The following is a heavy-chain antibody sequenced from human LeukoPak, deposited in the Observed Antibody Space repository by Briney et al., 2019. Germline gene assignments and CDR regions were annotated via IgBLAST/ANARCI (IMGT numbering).Heavy chain of an antibody. CDR1: GFTFSSYA. V-gene: IGHV3-7*01. CDR3: ARDSEYFDWSAFDY. D-gene: IGHD3-9*01. CDR2: IKQDGSKT. Sequence: AGGSLRLSCAASGFTFSSYAMSWVRQAPGKGLEWVANIKQDGSKTYYVDSVKGRFTISRDNAENSLYLQMNSLRAEDTAVYYCARDSEYFDWSAFDYWGQGTLVTVSS. J-gene: IGHJ4*02.